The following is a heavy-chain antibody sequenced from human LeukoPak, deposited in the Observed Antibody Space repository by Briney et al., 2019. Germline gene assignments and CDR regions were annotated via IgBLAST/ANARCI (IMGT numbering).Heavy chain of an antibody. CDR2: INPSSGGT. CDR3: ARAVVTGTMARCFGY. V-gene: IGHV1-2*02. J-gene: IGHJ4*02. CDR1: GYTFTGYY. D-gene: IGHD1-7*01. Sequence: ASVKVSCKASGYTFTGYYMHWVRQAPGQGLEWMGWINPSSGGTNYAQKFQGRVTMARDTSISTAHMELSRLRSDDTAVYYCARAVVTGTMARCFGYWGQGTLVTVSS.